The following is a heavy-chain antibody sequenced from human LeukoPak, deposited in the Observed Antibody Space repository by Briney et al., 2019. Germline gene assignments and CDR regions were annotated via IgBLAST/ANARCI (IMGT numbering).Heavy chain of an antibody. V-gene: IGHV1-24*01. CDR3: ATGRATRGSKWELLLSDY. CDR2: FDPEDGET. D-gene: IGHD1-26*01. J-gene: IGHJ4*02. CDR1: GYTLTELS. Sequence: ASVKVSCKVSGYTLTELSMHWVRQAPGKGLEWMGGFDPEDGETIYAQKFQGRVTMTEDTSTDTAYMELSSLRSEDTAVYYCATGRATRGSKWELLLSDYWGQGTLVTVSS.